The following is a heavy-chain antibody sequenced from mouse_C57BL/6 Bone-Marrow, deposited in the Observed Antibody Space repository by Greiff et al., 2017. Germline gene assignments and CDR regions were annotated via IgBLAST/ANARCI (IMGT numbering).Heavy chain of an antibody. CDR3: AMGRSYAYYYAMDY. D-gene: IGHD1-1*01. CDR2: IDPNSGGT. V-gene: IGHV1-72*01. Sequence: VQLQQPGAELVKPGASVKLSCKASGYTFTSYWMHWVKQRPGRGLEWIGRIDPNSGGTKYNEKFKSKATLTVDTPTSTAYMQLSSLTSEDSAVYCSAMGRSYAYYYAMDYWGQGTSVTVSS. CDR1: GYTFTSYW. J-gene: IGHJ4*01.